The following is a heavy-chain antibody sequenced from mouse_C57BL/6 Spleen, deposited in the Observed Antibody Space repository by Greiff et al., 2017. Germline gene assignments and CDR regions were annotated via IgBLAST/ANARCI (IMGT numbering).Heavy chain of an antibody. J-gene: IGHJ3*01. D-gene: IGHD2-12*01. Sequence: QVQLQQSGAELVKPGASVKLSCKASGYTFTSYWMHWVKQRPGQGLEWIGMIHPNSGSTNYNEKFKSKATLTVDKSSSTAYMQLSSLTSEDSAVYYCALRRGAWFAYWGQGTLVTVSA. CDR1: GYTFTSYW. V-gene: IGHV1-64*01. CDR2: IHPNSGST. CDR3: ALRRGAWFAY.